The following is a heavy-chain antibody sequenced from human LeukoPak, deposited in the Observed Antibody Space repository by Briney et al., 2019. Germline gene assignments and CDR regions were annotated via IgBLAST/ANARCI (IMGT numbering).Heavy chain of an antibody. CDR3: AKVGDIVATGLYDC. V-gene: IGHV3-23*01. Sequence: RPGGSLRLSCAASGFAFSSYAMSWVRQAPGKGLEWVSAISGSGGSTYYADSVKGRFTISRDNSKNTLYLQMNSLRAEDTAVYYCAKVGDIVATGLYDCWGQGTLVTVSS. CDR2: ISGSGGST. D-gene: IGHD5-12*01. J-gene: IGHJ4*02. CDR1: GFAFSSYA.